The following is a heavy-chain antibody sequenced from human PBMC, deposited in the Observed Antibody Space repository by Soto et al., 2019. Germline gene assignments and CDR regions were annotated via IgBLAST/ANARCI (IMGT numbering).Heavy chain of an antibody. V-gene: IGHV3-23*01. CDR1: GFTFSSYA. Sequence: EVQLLESGGGLVQPGGSLRLSCAASGFTFSSYAMKWVRQAPGKGLEWVSLISDSGTLTYYADSVKGRFTISRDNSGNTLFLQMYSLRAEDTAVYHCARYIPGVRYYGMDVWGQGTTVTVSS. J-gene: IGHJ6*02. D-gene: IGHD2-2*01. CDR2: ISDSGTLT. CDR3: ARYIPGVRYYGMDV.